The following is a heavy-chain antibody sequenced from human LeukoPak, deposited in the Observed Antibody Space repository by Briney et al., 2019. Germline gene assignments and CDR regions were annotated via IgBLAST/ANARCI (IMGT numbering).Heavy chain of an antibody. J-gene: IGHJ4*02. CDR2: IYPGDSDT. D-gene: IGHD6-13*01. V-gene: IGHV5-51*01. Sequence: GESLKISCKDSGHSFTSYWIGWVRQMPGKGLEWMGIIYPGDSDTRYSPSFQGQVTTSADKSISTAYLQWSSLKASDTAMYYCARAKAYSSSRYYFDYWGQGTLVTVSS. CDR3: ARAKAYSSSRYYFDY. CDR1: GHSFTSYW.